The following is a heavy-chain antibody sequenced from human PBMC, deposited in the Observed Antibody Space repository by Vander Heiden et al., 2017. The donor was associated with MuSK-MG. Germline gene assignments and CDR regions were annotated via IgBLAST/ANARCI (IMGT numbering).Heavy chain of an antibody. CDR2: IKQDGSEK. CDR3: ARDSRRWYY. Sequence: EVQLVESGGGLVQPGGSLSLPCPASGFTFSSYWMSWVRQAPGKGLEWVANIKQDGSEKYYVDSVKGRFTISRDNAKNSLYLQMNSLRAEDTAVYYCARDSRRWYYWGQGTLVTVSS. J-gene: IGHJ4*02. V-gene: IGHV3-7*01. CDR1: GFTFSSYW. D-gene: IGHD2-15*01.